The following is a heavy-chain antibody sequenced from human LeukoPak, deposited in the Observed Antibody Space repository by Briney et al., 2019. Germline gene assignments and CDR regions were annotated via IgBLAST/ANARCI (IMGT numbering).Heavy chain of an antibody. J-gene: IGHJ6*03. D-gene: IGHD5-18*01. CDR2: IRYDGSNK. CDR3: AKGRDTAMVTSYYYYYMDV. CDR1: GFTFSSYG. Sequence: PGGSLRLSCAASGFTFSSYGMHWVRQAPGKGLEWVAFIRYDGSNKYYADSVKGRFTISRDNSKNTLYLQMNSLRAEDTAVYYCAKGRDTAMVTSYYYYYMDVWGKGTTVTVSS. V-gene: IGHV3-30*02.